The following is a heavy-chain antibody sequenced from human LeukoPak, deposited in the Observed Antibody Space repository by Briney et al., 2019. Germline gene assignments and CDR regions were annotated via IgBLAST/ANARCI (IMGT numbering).Heavy chain of an antibody. J-gene: IGHJ4*02. CDR1: GFSLSTSGVG. Sequence: KSGPTLVKPTQTLTLTCTFSGFSLSTSGVGVGWIRQPPGKALEWLALIYWDDDKRYGPSLKSRLTITKDTSKNQVVLTMTNMDPVDTATYYCAHRRLGIPYFDYWGQGTLVTVSS. CDR3: AHRRLGIPYFDY. CDR2: IYWDDDK. D-gene: IGHD7-27*01. V-gene: IGHV2-5*05.